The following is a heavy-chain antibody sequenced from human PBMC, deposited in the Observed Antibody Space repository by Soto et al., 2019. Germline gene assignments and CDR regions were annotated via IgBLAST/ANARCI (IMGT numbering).Heavy chain of an antibody. V-gene: IGHV3-11*01. J-gene: IGHJ4*02. CDR3: ARDVRGAD. CDR1: GFNLRDHY. D-gene: IGHD3-10*01. Sequence: GGSLRLSCAASGFNLRDHYMTWIRQAPGKGLEWVSYISGSSSTIYYADSVKGRFTISRDNAKNSLYLRMNSLRAEDTAVDYGARDVRGADWGQGTLVTVSS. CDR2: ISGSSSTI.